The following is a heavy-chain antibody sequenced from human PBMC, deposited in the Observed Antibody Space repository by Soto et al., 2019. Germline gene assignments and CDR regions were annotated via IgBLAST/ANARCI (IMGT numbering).Heavy chain of an antibody. J-gene: IGHJ4*02. CDR3: ARGRVTFGGGIPYYFDY. CDR2: IHHSGST. Sequence: ILSLPSSVSGGSISSGCYSWSSTRQPPRAGLERLGYIHHSGSTDSNPSLKSRVTISVDRSKNQCSLKLSSVTAADTAVYYCARGRVTFGGGIPYYFDYWGQGTLVTVSS. D-gene: IGHD3-16*02. CDR1: GGSISSGCYS. V-gene: IGHV4-30-2*01.